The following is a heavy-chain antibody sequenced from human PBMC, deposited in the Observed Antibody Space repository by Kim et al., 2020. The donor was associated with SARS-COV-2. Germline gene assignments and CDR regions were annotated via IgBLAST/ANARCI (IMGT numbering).Heavy chain of an antibody. CDR2: FTRDGIT. D-gene: IGHD3-10*01. J-gene: IGHJ4*02. CDR3: AVYHRPGSTYPY. CDR1: GFTFSNYR. Sequence: GGSLRLSCAASGFTFSNYRMTWVRQAPGKGLEWVTPFTRDGITYYADSVKGRFTISRDNSKNTLYLQMHTLRAEDTALYSCAVYHRPGSTYPYWGQGTL. V-gene: IGHV3-23*01.